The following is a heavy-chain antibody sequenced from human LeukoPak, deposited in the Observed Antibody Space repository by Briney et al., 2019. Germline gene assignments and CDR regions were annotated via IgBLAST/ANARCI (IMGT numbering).Heavy chain of an antibody. V-gene: IGHV3-74*01. CDR1: GFVFRKYW. J-gene: IGHJ4*02. CDR3: VREAMFERSLDQ. D-gene: IGHD3-10*01. CDR2: TNTAGTIT. Sequence: PGGTLRLSCEVSGFVFRKYWMHWVRQVPGKGLVWVARTNTAGTITTYADSVQGRFTISRDNGQEKLFLQLTSLRVEDTAVYFCVREAMFERSLDQWGQGTLVTVSS.